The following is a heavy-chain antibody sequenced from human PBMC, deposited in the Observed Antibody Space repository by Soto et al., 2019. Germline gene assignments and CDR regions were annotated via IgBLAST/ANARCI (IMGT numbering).Heavy chain of an antibody. V-gene: IGHV3-20*01. J-gene: IGHJ2*01. CDR1: GFTFDVYG. Sequence: RLSCASSGFTFDVYGMSGVRQAPGKGLEWVSGINWNGGSTGYADSVKGRFTISRDNAKNSLYLQMNSLRAEDTALYHCARDRGRFTVTTPGFFSWYFDLCGRGILV. CDR2: INWNGGST. D-gene: IGHD4-17*01. CDR3: ARDRGRFTVTTPGFFSWYFDL.